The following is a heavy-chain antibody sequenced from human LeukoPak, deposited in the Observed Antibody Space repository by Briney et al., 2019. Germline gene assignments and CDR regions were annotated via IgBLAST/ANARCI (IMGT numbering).Heavy chain of an antibody. J-gene: IGHJ4*02. D-gene: IGHD3-10*01. CDR1: GYTFTGYY. Sequence: ASVKVSCKASGYTFTGYYMHWVRQAPGQGLEWMGWISAYNGNTNYAQKLQGRVTMTTDTSTSTAYMELRSLRSDDTAVYFCARGDYYGSGNYKKTVDFWGQGTLVTVSS. CDR2: ISAYNGNT. CDR3: ARGDYYGSGNYKKTVDF. V-gene: IGHV1-18*04.